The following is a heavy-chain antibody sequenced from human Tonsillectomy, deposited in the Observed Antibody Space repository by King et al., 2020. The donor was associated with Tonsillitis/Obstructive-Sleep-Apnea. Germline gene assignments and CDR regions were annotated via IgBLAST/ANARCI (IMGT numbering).Heavy chain of an antibody. J-gene: IGHJ4*02. CDR3: ARGGYSYGYGY. D-gene: IGHD5-18*01. V-gene: IGHV4-34*01. CDR2: INHSGNT. CDR1: GGSFNDYY. Sequence: VQLQQWGAGLLKPSETLSLTCAVYGGSFNDYYWSWIRQPPGKGLEWIGEINHSGNTNYNPSLKSRVTISVDTSKNQFSLKLSSVTAADTAVYYCARGGYSYGYGYWSQGTLVTVSS.